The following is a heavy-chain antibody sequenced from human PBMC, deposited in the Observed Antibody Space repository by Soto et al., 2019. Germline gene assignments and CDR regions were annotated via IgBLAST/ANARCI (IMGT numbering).Heavy chain of an antibody. CDR3: AKVGYYDSSGYSDS. J-gene: IGHJ4*02. CDR1: AFTLSSYA. CDR2: MSGSCGRT. Sequence: PGRSLRLSCAPSAFTLSSYAISCARHAPGKEMEWVAAMSGSCGRTCYGDSVKGRFTSSRDNSKDTRWLQMNGLRAEDTAVYYCAKVGYYDSSGYSDSWGQGALVTVSS. D-gene: IGHD3-22*01. V-gene: IGHV3-23*01.